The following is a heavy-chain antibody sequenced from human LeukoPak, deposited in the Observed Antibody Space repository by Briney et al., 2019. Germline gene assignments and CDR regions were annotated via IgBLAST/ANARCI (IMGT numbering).Heavy chain of an antibody. CDR1: GGSISSYY. J-gene: IGHJ6*02. D-gene: IGHD7-27*01. V-gene: IGHV4-59*01. CDR2: IYYSGST. Sequence: SETLSLTCTVSGGSISSYYWSWIRQPPGKGLEWIGYIYYSGSTNYNPSLKSRVTISVDTSKNQFSLKLSSVTAADTAVYYCARASRVVSGDDYYYVMDVWGQGTPVTVSS. CDR3: ARASRVVSGDDYYYVMDV.